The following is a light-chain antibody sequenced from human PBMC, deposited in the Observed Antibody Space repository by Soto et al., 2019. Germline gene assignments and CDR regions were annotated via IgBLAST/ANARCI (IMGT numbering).Light chain of an antibody. CDR2: KAS. Sequence: DSQMTQSPSTLSGSVGDRVTITCRASQTISSWLAWYQQKPGKAPKLLIYKASTLKSGVPSRFSGSGSGTEFTLTISSLQPDDFATYYCQHYNSYSEAFGQGTKVERK. J-gene: IGKJ1*01. V-gene: IGKV1-5*03. CDR3: QHYNSYSEA. CDR1: QTISSW.